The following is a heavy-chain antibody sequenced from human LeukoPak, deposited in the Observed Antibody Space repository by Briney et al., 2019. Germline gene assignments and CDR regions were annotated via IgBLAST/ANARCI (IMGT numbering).Heavy chain of an antibody. J-gene: IGHJ6*03. CDR3: AKDPVGSSGWKTSYYYYYYYMDV. V-gene: IGHV3-48*04. D-gene: IGHD6-19*01. Sequence: GGSLRLSCAASGFTFSSYSMNWVRQAPGKGLEWVSYISSSSSTIYYADSVKGRFTISRDNAKNTLYLQMNSLRAEDTAAYYCAKDPVGSSGWKTSYYYYYYYMDVWGKGTTVTVSS. CDR2: ISSSSSTI. CDR1: GFTFSSYS.